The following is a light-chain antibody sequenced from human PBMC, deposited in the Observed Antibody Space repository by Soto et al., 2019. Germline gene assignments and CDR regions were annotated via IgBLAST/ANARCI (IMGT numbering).Light chain of an antibody. CDR3: CSYASSNTYV. J-gene: IGLJ1*01. CDR1: SSDVGSYNL. Sequence: QSVLTQPASVSGSPGQSITISCTGTSSDVGSYNLVSWYQQHPGKAPKLMIYEVTKQPSGVSNRFSGSKSGNTASLTISGLQAEDEADYYCCSYASSNTYVFGTGTKSPS. CDR2: EVT. V-gene: IGLV2-23*02.